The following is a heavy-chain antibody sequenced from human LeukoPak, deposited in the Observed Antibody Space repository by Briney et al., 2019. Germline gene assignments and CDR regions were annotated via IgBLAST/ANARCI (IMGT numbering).Heavy chain of an antibody. CDR2: ISYDGSNK. CDR3: AKDMGSGGYYGMDV. CDR1: GFTFSSYG. D-gene: IGHD2-8*02. J-gene: IGHJ6*04. Sequence: GGSLRLSCAASGFTFSSYGMHWVRQAPGKGLEWVAVISYDGSNKYYADSVKGRFTISRDNSKNTLYLQMNSLRAEDTAVYYCAKDMGSGGYYGMDVWGKGTTVTVSP. V-gene: IGHV3-30*18.